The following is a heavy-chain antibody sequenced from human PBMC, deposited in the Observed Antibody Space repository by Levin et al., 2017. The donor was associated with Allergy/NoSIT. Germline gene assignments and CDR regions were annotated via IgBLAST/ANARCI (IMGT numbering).Heavy chain of an antibody. Sequence: SQTLSLTCTVSGGSVSSGSYYWSWIRQPPGKGLEWIGYIYYSGSTNYNPSLKSRVTISVDTSKNQFSLKLSSVTAADTAVYYCARDALYIWGSDRTYYYMDGWGKGTTVTVSS. CDR2: IYYSGST. V-gene: IGHV4-61*01. CDR1: GGSVSSGSYY. CDR3: ARDALYIWGSDRTYYYMDG. D-gene: IGHD3-16*02. J-gene: IGHJ6*03.